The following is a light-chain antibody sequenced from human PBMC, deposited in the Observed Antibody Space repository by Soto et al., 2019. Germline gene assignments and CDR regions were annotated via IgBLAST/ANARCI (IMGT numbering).Light chain of an antibody. J-gene: IGKJ1*01. CDR3: QQYNSYTWT. CDR1: QSISSW. Sequence: DIQMTQSPSTLSASVGDRVTITCRASQSISSWLAWYQQKPGKAPKLLIYDASSLESGVPSRFSGSGSGTEFTLTISNLQPDDFATYYCQQYNSYTWTFGQGTKVEI. CDR2: DAS. V-gene: IGKV1-5*01.